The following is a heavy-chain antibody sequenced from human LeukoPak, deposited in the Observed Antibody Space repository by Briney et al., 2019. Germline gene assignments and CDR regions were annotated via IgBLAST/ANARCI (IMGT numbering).Heavy chain of an antibody. Sequence: GSSVKVSCKASGGTFSSYGFSWVRQAPGQGLEWMGCINAYNGNTNYAQKLQGRVTMTTDTSTSTAYMELRSLRSDDTAMYYCARMYYYDSGGPTNDAFDIWGQGTMVTVSS. CDR3: ARMYYYDSGGPTNDAFDI. J-gene: IGHJ3*02. CDR1: GGTFSSYG. D-gene: IGHD3-22*01. CDR2: INAYNGNT. V-gene: IGHV1-18*01.